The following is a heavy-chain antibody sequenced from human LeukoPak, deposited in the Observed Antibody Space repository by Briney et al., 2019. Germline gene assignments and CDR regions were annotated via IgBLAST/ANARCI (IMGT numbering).Heavy chain of an antibody. CDR1: GFIFNNYA. Sequence: GGSLRLSCAGFGFIFNNYAMHWVRQPPGKGLEWVSGISWNSGSIDYADSVKGRFTISRDNAKNSLYLQMNSLRVEDTAFYYCAKDNRRHYTSGPNPDSLHWGQGALVTVSS. J-gene: IGHJ4*02. D-gene: IGHD6-19*01. CDR3: AKDNRRHYTSGPNPDSLH. V-gene: IGHV3-9*01. CDR2: ISWNSGSI.